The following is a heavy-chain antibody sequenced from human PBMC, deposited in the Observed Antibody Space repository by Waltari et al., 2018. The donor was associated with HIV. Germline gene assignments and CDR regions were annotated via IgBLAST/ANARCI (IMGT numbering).Heavy chain of an antibody. D-gene: IGHD3-10*01. CDR3: ARGARSSGYYYYGMDV. CDR2: IKQDGSEK. J-gene: IGHJ6*02. CDR1: GFTFSSYW. V-gene: IGHV3-7*03. Sequence: EVQLVESGGGLVQPGGSLRLSCAASGFTFSSYWMSWVRQAPGKGREWVANIKQDGSEKYYVDSVKGRFTISRDNAKNSLYLQMNSLRAEDTAVYYCARGARSSGYYYYGMDVWGQGTTVTVSS.